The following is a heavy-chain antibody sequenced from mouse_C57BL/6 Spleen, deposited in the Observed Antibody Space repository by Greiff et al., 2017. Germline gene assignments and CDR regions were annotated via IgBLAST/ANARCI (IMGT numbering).Heavy chain of an antibody. CDR2: IWSGGST. V-gene: IGHV2-2*01. CDR3: ARNPPGDYDDYAMDY. Sequence: VQLKESGPGLVQPSQSLSITCTVSGFSLTSYGVHWVRQSPGKGLEWLGVIWSGGSTDYNAAFISRLSIRKDNSKSQVFFKMNSLQADDTAIYYCARNPPGDYDDYAMDYWGQGTSVTVSS. D-gene: IGHD2-4*01. J-gene: IGHJ4*01. CDR1: GFSLTSYG.